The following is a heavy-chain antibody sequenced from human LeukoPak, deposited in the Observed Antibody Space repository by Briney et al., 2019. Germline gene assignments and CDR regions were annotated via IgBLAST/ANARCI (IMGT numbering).Heavy chain of an antibody. D-gene: IGHD6-19*01. V-gene: IGHV3-23*01. CDR3: AKDKHVPGYSSGWYVSDY. J-gene: IGHJ4*02. CDR1: GFTFSSYA. Sequence: PGGSLRLSCAASGFTFSSYAMSWVRQAPGKGLEWVSAISGSGGSTYYADSVKGRFTISRDNSKNTLYLQMNSLRAEDTAVYYCAKDKHVPGYSSGWYVSDYWGQGTLVIVSS. CDR2: ISGSGGST.